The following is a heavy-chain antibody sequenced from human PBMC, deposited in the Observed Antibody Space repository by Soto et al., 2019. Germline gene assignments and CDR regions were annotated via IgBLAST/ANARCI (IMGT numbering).Heavy chain of an antibody. J-gene: IGHJ5*02. V-gene: IGHV4-39*01. Sequence: PSETLSLTCTVSGGSISSSSHYWGWIRQPPGKGLEWIGSIYYSGSTYYNPSLKSRVTISVDTSNNQFSLKLCSVTAADTAVYYCARGNCSGGSCYEYNWFDPWGQGTLVTVSS. CDR2: IYYSGST. CDR3: ARGNCSGGSCYEYNWFDP. D-gene: IGHD2-15*01. CDR1: GGSISSSSHY.